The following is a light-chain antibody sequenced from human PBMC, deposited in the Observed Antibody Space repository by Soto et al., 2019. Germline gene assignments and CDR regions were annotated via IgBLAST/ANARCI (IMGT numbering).Light chain of an antibody. CDR3: CSYTRKSNNYF. Sequence: QSALTQPASVSGSPGQSITISCTETSSDIGDYDYVSWYQQRPGRAPKLMIYEVRYRPSGVSNRFSGSKSGNTASLTISGLQAEDEADYYCCSYTRKSNNYFFGSGTKVTV. V-gene: IGLV2-14*01. J-gene: IGLJ1*01. CDR1: SSDIGDYDY. CDR2: EVR.